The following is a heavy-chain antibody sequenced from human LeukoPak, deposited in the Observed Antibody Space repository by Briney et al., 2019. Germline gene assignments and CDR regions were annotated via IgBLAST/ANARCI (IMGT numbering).Heavy chain of an antibody. CDR2: MHSSGST. Sequence: SETLSLTCTVSGGSISNYYWSWIRQPPGKGLEWIGCMHSSGSTTYNLSLKSRVSMSIETSTNQFSLKLSSVTAADTAVYHCARDIRVVGATLYFDYWGQGTLVTVSS. D-gene: IGHD1-26*01. CDR3: ARDIRVVGATLYFDY. J-gene: IGHJ4*02. CDR1: GGSISNYY. V-gene: IGHV4-59*01.